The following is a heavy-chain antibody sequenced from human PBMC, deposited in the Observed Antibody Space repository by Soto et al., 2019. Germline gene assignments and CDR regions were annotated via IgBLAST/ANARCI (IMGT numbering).Heavy chain of an antibody. J-gene: IGHJ4*02. D-gene: IGHD5-12*01. V-gene: IGHV3-30-3*01. CDR2: ISYDGSNK. CDR3: ARVAVEMATIHVFDY. Sequence: QVQLVESGGGVVQPGRSLRLSCAASGFTFSSYDMHWVRQAPGKVLEWVAVISYDGSNKYYADSVKGRFTISRDNSKNTLYLQMNSLRAEDTAVYYCARVAVEMATIHVFDYWGQGTLVTVSS. CDR1: GFTFSSYD.